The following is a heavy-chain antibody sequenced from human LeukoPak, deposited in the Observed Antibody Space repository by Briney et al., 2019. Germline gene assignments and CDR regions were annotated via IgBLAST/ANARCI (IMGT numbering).Heavy chain of an antibody. V-gene: IGHV1-69*13. CDR1: GYTFTSYG. Sequence: SVKVSCKASGYTFTSYGISWVRQAPGQGLEWMGGIIPIFGTTNHAQKFQGRVTITADESTGTAYMELSSLRSEDTAVYYCARVLLNWEYYFDYWGQGTLVTVSS. CDR3: ARVLLNWEYYFDY. J-gene: IGHJ4*02. CDR2: IIPIFGTT. D-gene: IGHD7-27*01.